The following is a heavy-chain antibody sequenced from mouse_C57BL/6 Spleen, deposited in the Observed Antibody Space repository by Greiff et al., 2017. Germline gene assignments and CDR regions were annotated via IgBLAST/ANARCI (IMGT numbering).Heavy chain of an antibody. V-gene: IGHV1-69*01. CDR1: GYTFTSFW. J-gene: IGHJ3*01. Sequence: VQLQQPGAELVMPGASVKLSCKASGYTFTSFWMHWVKLSPGQGLEWIGEIDPSDSYTNYNQKFKGKSTLTVDKSSSTAYVQLSSLTSEASAVYNCARGYSNYEWFAYWGQGTLVTVSA. CDR2: IDPSDSYT. CDR3: ARGYSNYEWFAY. D-gene: IGHD2-5*01.